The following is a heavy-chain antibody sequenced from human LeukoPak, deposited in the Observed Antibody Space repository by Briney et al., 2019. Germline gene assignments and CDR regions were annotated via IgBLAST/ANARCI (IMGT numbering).Heavy chain of an antibody. Sequence: SETLSLTCTVSGGSISNYYWSWIRQPAGKGLEWIGRVYSSGSTNYNPSPKSRVTMSVDTSKNQFSLRLSSVTAADTAVYYCARHVRGHDYVWGSYPSPSAYWGQGTLVTVSS. CDR2: VYSSGST. J-gene: IGHJ4*02. CDR3: ARHVRGHDYVWGSYPSPSAY. CDR1: GGSISNYY. V-gene: IGHV4-4*07. D-gene: IGHD3-16*02.